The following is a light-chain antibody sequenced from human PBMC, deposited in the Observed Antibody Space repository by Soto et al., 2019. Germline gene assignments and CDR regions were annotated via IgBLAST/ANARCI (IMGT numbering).Light chain of an antibody. Sequence: EIVMTQSPATLSVSPGDRATLSCRASQSVSSNLAWYQQKPGQAPRLLIYGASTRATGIPARFSGSGSGTEFTLTISSLQSEDFAVYYCQQGVTFGGGTKVEIK. V-gene: IGKV3-15*01. CDR1: QSVSSN. J-gene: IGKJ4*01. CDR2: GAS. CDR3: QQGVT.